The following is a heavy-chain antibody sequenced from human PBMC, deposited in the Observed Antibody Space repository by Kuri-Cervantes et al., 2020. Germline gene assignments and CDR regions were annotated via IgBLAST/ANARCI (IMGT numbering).Heavy chain of an antibody. V-gene: IGHV3-21*01. Sequence: ETLSLTCAASGFTFSSYSMNWVRQAPGKGLEWVSSISSSSSYIYYADSVKGRFTISRDNAKNTLYLQMNSLRAEDTAVYYCAKDLDYYGSGSYYIGMDVWGQGTTVTVSS. CDR1: GFTFSSYS. CDR3: AKDLDYYGSGSYYIGMDV. J-gene: IGHJ6*02. CDR2: ISSSSSYI. D-gene: IGHD3-10*01.